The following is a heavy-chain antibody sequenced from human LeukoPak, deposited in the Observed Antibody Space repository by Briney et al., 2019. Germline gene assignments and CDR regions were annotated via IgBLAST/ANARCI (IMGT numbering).Heavy chain of an antibody. D-gene: IGHD2-15*01. Sequence: GGSLRLSCAASGFTFSSYSMNWVRQAPGKGLEWVSAISGSSSYMYYADSVKGRFTISRDNAKNSLYLQMNSLRAEDTAVYYCARDGNYYGMDVWGQGTTVTVSS. J-gene: IGHJ6*02. CDR1: GFTFSSYS. CDR3: ARDGNYYGMDV. CDR2: ISGSSSYM. V-gene: IGHV3-21*01.